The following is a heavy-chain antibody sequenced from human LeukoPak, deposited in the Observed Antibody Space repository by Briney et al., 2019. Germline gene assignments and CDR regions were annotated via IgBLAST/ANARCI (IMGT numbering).Heavy chain of an antibody. CDR2: TIPIFGTA. V-gene: IGHV1-69*05. CDR3: ARGAYNWNYVNY. CDR1: GYTFTGYY. D-gene: IGHD1-7*01. Sequence: SVKVSCKASGYTFTGYYMHWVRQAPGQGLEWMGGTIPIFGTANYAQKFQGRVTITTDESTSTAYMELSSLRSEDTAVYYCARGAYNWNYVNYWGQGTLVTVSS. J-gene: IGHJ4*02.